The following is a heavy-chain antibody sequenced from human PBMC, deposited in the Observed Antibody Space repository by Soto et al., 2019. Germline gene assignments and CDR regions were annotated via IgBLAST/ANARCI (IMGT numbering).Heavy chain of an antibody. V-gene: IGHV3-23*01. CDR1: GFTFSNYA. Sequence: GGSLRLSCAASGFTFSNYAMSWVRQAPGKGLEWVSAISGSGGSTYYADSVKGRFTISRDNSKNTLYLQMNSLRSEDTAVYYCATGPGSGSFEWFDPWGQGTLVTVSS. J-gene: IGHJ5*02. CDR2: ISGSGGST. D-gene: IGHD3-10*01. CDR3: ATGPGSGSFEWFDP.